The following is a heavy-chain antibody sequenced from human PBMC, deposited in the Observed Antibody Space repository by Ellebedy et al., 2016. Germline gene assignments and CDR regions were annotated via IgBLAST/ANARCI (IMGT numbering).Heavy chain of an antibody. J-gene: IGHJ4*02. CDR1: GDSLAGAGYY. CDR3: ATMAATTHHARFDH. Sequence: LRLXCSVSGDSLAGAGYYWSWIRLHPGKGLGWFGHIFYSGSAYYNPSLRSRLTLSVDNSRNQFSLKLRSLTVADSAVYYCATMAATTHHARFDHWGQGTLVTVSS. CDR2: IFYSGSA. D-gene: IGHD1-26*01. V-gene: IGHV4-31*03.